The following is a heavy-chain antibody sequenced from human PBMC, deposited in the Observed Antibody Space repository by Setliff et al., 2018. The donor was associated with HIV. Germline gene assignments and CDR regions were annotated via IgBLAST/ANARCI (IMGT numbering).Heavy chain of an antibody. J-gene: IGHJ5*02. CDR2: IHTSGNT. D-gene: IGHD3-3*02. V-gene: IGHV4-4*07. CDR3: ARDGSEHYPLEGWLDP. CDR1: GGSFSGYY. Sequence: SETLSLTCAVYGGSFSGYYWSWIRQPAGKGLQWIGRIHTSGNTNYNPSLKSRVTISVDTSKSQFSLTLSSVTAADTAVYYCARDGSEHYPLEGWLDPWGQGTLVTVSS.